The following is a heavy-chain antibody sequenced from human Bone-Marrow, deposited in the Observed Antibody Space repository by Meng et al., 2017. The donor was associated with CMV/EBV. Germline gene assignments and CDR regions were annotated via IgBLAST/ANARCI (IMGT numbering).Heavy chain of an antibody. CDR2: IIPILGIA. V-gene: IGHV1-69*10. D-gene: IGHD3-3*01. Sequence: SVKVSCKASGGTFSSYAISWVRQAPGQGLEWMGGIIPILGIANYAQKFQGRVTITADKSTSTAYMELSSLRSEDTAVYYCARDSFLVRYDFWSGYGNWFAPWGQGNLVTVSS. J-gene: IGHJ5*02. CDR3: ARDSFLVRYDFWSGYGNWFAP. CDR1: GGTFSSYA.